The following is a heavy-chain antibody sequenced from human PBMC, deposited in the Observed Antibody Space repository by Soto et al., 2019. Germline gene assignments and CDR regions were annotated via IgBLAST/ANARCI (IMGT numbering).Heavy chain of an antibody. CDR1: GYIFSDYG. D-gene: IGHD6-13*01. Sequence: ASVKVSCKASGYIFSDYGINWVRLAPGQGLEWMGWIIPYNDNTKYAENFQGRVTLTTDTSTNTVYMELRSLTPDDTGVYYCARVLGYNSSWWRHTAFDIWGQGTMVTVSS. CDR3: ARVLGYNSSWWRHTAFDI. CDR2: IIPYNDNT. V-gene: IGHV1-18*01. J-gene: IGHJ3*02.